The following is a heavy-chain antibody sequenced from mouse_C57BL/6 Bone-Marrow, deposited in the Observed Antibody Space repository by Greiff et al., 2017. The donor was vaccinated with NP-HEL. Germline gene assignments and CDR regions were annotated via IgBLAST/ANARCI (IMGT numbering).Heavy chain of an antibody. CDR2: IDPEDGET. Sequence: EVQGVESGAELVKPGASVKLSCTASGFNIKDYYMHWVKQRTEQGLEWIGRIDPEDGETKYAPKFQGKATITADTSSNTAYLQLSSLTSEDTAVYYCAYYYGSYWYFDVWGTGTTVTVSS. J-gene: IGHJ1*03. CDR3: AYYYGSYWYFDV. CDR1: GFNIKDYY. D-gene: IGHD1-1*01. V-gene: IGHV14-2*01.